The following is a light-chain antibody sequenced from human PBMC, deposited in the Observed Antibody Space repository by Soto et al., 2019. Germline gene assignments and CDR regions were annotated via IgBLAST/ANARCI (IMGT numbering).Light chain of an antibody. V-gene: IGKV3-20*01. CDR3: QQYVAAPPYT. Sequence: EIVLTQSPGTLSLSPGERATLSCRASQSVTNNYLAWYQQKPGQAPRLLIYAASSRATGIPDRFSGSASGTDFALTISRLEPEDCAAYYCQQYVAAPPYTFGQGTKLEIK. CDR2: AAS. J-gene: IGKJ2*01. CDR1: QSVTNNY.